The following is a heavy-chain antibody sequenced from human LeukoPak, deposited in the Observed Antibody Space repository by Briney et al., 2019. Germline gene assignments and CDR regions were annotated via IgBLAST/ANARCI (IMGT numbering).Heavy chain of an antibody. CDR2: INHSGST. CDR3: ARHRSSSWFDFDY. J-gene: IGHJ4*02. V-gene: IGHV4-34*01. D-gene: IGHD6-13*01. Sequence: PSETLSLTCAVYGGSFSGYYWSWIRQPPGKGLEWIGEINHSGSTNYNPSLKSRVTISVDTSKNQFSLKLSSVTAADTAVYYCARHRSSSWFDFDYWGQGTLVTVSS. CDR1: GGSFSGYY.